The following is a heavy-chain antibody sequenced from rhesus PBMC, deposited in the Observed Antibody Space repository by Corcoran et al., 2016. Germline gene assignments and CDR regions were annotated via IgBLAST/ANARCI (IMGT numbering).Heavy chain of an antibody. CDR3: ARRRLAGPHFDY. J-gene: IGHJ4*01. D-gene: IGHD6-37*01. CDR1: GGSISDIYY. V-gene: IGHV4S9*01. Sequence: QVQLQESGPGLVKASGTLSLTCAVSGGSISDIYYWNWIRQPPGNGLEWIGNMYGTSGSHSYNSSLKSRVTISKDTSKNQFALKVTSVTAADTAVYYCARRRLAGPHFDYWGQGILVTVSS. CDR2: MYGTSGSH.